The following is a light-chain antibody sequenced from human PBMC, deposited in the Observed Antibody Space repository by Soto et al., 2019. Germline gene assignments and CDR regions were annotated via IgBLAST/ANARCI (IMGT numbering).Light chain of an antibody. CDR3: AAWDDSLNGVV. CDR1: SPNIGSNT. J-gene: IGLJ2*01. CDR2: SNT. V-gene: IGLV1-44*01. Sequence: QSALTQPPSASGTPGQRVTISCSGNSPNIGSNTVNWYQQLPGTAPKLLIYSNTQRPSGVPDRFSGSKSGTSASLAISGLQSEDEADYYCAAWDDSLNGVVFGGGTQLTVL.